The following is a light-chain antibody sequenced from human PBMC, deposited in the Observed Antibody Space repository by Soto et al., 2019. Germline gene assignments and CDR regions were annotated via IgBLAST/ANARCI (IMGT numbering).Light chain of an antibody. V-gene: IGLV2-14*01. CDR2: EVS. CDR3: SSYTSNSTPVV. J-gene: IGLJ2*01. Sequence: QSVLTQPAYVSGSPGQSITISCTGTSSDVRGYNYVSWFQQHPGKAPKLMISEVSNRPSGVSNRFSGSKSGNTASLTISGLQAEDEADYYCSSYTSNSTPVVFGGGTKLTVL. CDR1: SSDVRGYNY.